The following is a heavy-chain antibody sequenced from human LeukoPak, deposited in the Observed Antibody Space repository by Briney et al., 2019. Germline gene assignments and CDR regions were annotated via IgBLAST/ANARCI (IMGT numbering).Heavy chain of an antibody. V-gene: IGHV1-2*02. J-gene: IGHJ4*02. Sequence: ASVKVSCKASGYTFTGYYMHWVRQAPGQGLEWMGWINPNSGGTNYAQKFQGRVTMTRDTSISTAYMELSSLRSEDTAVYYCARGRGVLNRRRWLQNALGYWGQGTLVTVSS. CDR3: ARGRGVLNRRRWLQNALGY. CDR1: GYTFTGYY. D-gene: IGHD5-24*01. CDR2: INPNSGGT.